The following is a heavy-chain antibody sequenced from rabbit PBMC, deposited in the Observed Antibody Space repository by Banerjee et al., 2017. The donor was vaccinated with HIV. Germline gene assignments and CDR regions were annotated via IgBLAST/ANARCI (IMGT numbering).Heavy chain of an antibody. CDR2: IDPVFGST. J-gene: IGHJ4*01. Sequence: QLKETGGGLVQPGGSLTLSCKASGLSFSSSYWIYWVRQAPGKGLEWIGYIDPVFGSTYYASWVNGRFTISSHNAQNTLYLQLNSLTAADTATYFCVRDGYDDYGDIFNLWGPGTLVTVS. D-gene: IGHD2-1*01. CDR3: VRDGYDDYGDIFNL. V-gene: IGHV1S7*01. CDR1: GLSFSSSY.